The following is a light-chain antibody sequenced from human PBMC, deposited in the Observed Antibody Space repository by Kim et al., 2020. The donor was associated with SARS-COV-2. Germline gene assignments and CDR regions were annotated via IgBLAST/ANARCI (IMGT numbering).Light chain of an antibody. CDR2: NDS. CDR1: NIGSKS. Sequence: APGKTARINRGGKNIGSKSVHWDQQKPGQAPVQVIYNDSDRPSGIPARFTCSNSGNTATLTISRVEAGDEADYYCQVWDSSSDHRVFGGGTQLTVL. CDR3: QVWDSSSDHRV. J-gene: IGLJ3*02. V-gene: IGLV3-21*04.